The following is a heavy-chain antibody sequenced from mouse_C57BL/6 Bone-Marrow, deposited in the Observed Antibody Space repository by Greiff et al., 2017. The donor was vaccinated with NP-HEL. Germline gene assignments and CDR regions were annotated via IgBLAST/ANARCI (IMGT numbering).Heavy chain of an antibody. Sequence: VKLQQPGAELVKPGASVKMSCKASGYTFTSYWITWVKQRPGQGLEWIGDIYPGSGSTNYNEKFKSKATLTVDTSSSTAYMQLSSLTSEDSAVYCCVYYGSSYRYFDVWGTGTTVTVSS. CDR2: IYPGSGST. V-gene: IGHV1-55*01. J-gene: IGHJ1*03. CDR1: GYTFTSYW. CDR3: VYYGSSYRYFDV. D-gene: IGHD1-1*01.